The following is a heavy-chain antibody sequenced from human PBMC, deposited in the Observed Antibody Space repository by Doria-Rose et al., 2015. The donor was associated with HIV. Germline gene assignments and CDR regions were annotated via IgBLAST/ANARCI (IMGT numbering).Heavy chain of an antibody. CDR1: GASVSSRGYY. D-gene: IGHD3-3*01. Sequence: ESGPGLVTPSETLSLTCSLSGASVSSRGYYWNWIRQVPGKGLESLGYTYYTGTSDYSPSLKSRLNMAVGTSKNQFSLKLSFVTVADTAVYYCARMGSYRELDYWGQGARGIGSA. CDR3: ARMGSYRELDY. V-gene: IGHV4-31*03. J-gene: IGHJ4*02. CDR2: TYYTGTS.